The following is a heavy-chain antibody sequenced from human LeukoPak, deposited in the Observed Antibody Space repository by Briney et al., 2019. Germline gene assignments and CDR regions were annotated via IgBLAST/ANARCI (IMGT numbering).Heavy chain of an antibody. CDR2: ISYDGSNK. J-gene: IGHJ5*02. V-gene: IGHV3-30-3*01. CDR1: GFTFSSYA. D-gene: IGHD1-26*01. Sequence: GRSLRLSCAASGFTFSSYAMHWVRQAPGEGLEWVAVISYDGSNKYYADSVKGRFTISRDNSKNTLYLQMNSLRAEDTAVYYCARDRWELLGWFDPWGQGTLVTVSS. CDR3: ARDRWELLGWFDP.